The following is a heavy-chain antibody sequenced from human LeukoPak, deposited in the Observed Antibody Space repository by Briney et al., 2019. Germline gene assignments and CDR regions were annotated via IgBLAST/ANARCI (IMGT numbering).Heavy chain of an antibody. V-gene: IGHV3-23*01. D-gene: IGHD3-22*01. Sequence: GSLRLSCAASGFTFSSFAMSWVRQAPGKGLEWVSGVSGGGDNTYYADSVKGRFTVSRDNSKNTLYLQMNSLRAEDTAVYYCARDPGEEYYYDSSGYGYFQHWGQGTLVTVSS. J-gene: IGHJ1*01. CDR3: ARDPGEEYYYDSSGYGYFQH. CDR2: VSGGGDNT. CDR1: GFTFSSFA.